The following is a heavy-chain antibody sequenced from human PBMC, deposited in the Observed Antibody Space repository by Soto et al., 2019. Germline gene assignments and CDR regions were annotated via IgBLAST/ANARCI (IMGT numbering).Heavy chain of an antibody. Sequence: QIHLVQSGAEVKKTGASVEVSCKASGYTFISYGISWVRQAPGQGLEWMGWISPYNGKTIHAQTFHGRVTLDSDTTTITVYMEFRNLNADDAAVYCFARAGIRTRWRGIGGTGVHGVEIEFWGEGTLIVVSS. CDR1: GYTFISYG. V-gene: IGHV1-18*01. CDR2: ISPYNGKT. D-gene: IGHD2-15*01. CDR3: ARAGIRTRWRGIGGTGVHGVEIEF. J-gene: IGHJ4*02.